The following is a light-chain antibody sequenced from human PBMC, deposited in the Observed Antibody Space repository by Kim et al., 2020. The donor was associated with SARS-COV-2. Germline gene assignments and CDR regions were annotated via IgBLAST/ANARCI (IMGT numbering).Light chain of an antibody. CDR2: GAS. CDR3: QQYGGSPWT. J-gene: IGKJ1*01. CDR1: QSLTGSF. V-gene: IGKV3-20*01. Sequence: SPGESATLSCRASQSLTGSFLAWYQQTPGQAPRLLIYGASSRASGVPDRFSGSGSGTDFTLTISRLEPDDCAVYYCQQYGGSPWTFGQGTKVDIK.